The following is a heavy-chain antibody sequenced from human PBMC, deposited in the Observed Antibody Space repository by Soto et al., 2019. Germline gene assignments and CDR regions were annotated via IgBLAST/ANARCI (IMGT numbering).Heavy chain of an antibody. Sequence: QVQLVQSGAEVKKPGASVKVSCKASGYTFTSYGISWVRQAPGQGLEWMGWISAYNGNTNYAQKLQGRVTMTTDTSTSTAYMELRSLRSDDTAVYYCARVVDSSSHLDPYYYGMDVWGQGTTVTVSS. CDR3: ARVVDSSSHLDPYYYGMDV. D-gene: IGHD6-6*01. CDR1: GYTFTSYG. V-gene: IGHV1-18*01. J-gene: IGHJ6*02. CDR2: ISAYNGNT.